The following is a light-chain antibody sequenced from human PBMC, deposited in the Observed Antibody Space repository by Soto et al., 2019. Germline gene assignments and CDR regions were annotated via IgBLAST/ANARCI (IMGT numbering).Light chain of an antibody. V-gene: IGKV1-39*01. CDR1: QNIGTD. CDR3: QQSYSTPRT. CDR2: ETY. Sequence: VRVTQSPSSLSASVGDRVTITCRASQNIGTDLNWYQHKPGKAPNLLIIETYTLHSGVPSRFSGSGSGTDFTLTISSLQPEDFATYDCQQSYSTPRTFGQGTKLEMK. J-gene: IGKJ2*01.